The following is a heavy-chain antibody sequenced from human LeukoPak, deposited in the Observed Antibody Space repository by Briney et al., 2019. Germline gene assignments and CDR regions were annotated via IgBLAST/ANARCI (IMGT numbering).Heavy chain of an antibody. J-gene: IGHJ4*02. D-gene: IGHD2-21*02. CDR1: GFTFSSYS. CDR2: ISSSSSTI. CDR3: ARDRSYCGGDCYPESFDY. Sequence: GGSLRLSCAASGFTFSSYSMNWVRQAPGKGLEWVSYISSSSSTIYYADSVKGRFTISRDNAKNSLYLQMNSLRDGDTAVYYCARDRSYCGGDCYPESFDYWGQGTLVTVSS. V-gene: IGHV3-48*02.